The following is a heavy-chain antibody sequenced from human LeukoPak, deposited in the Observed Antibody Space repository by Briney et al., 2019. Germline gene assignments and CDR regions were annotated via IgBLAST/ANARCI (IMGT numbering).Heavy chain of an antibody. J-gene: IGHJ4*02. D-gene: IGHD1-1*01. CDR3: ARGIGWKYEEGFDY. CDR1: GLTVSKNY. Sequence: PGGSLRLSCAASGLTVSKNYMSWVRQAPGKGLESVSVTYSGGSTYYADSVRGRFTISRDNSKNTLYLQMNSLRVEDTAVYYCARGIGWKYEEGFDYWGQGTLVTVSS. V-gene: IGHV3-53*01. CDR2: TYSGGST.